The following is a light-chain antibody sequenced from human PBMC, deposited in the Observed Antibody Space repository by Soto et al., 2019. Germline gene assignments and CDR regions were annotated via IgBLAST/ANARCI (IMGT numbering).Light chain of an antibody. CDR3: SSYGGSRV. CDR2: EVS. CDR1: ISDVGAYNY. J-gene: IGLJ1*01. Sequence: QSAMTQPPSSSGSPGQSVTISCTGTISDVGAYNYVSWYQQHPGKAPKLMIYEVSKRPSGVPDRFSGSKSGNTASLTVSGLQAEDEADYYCSSYGGSRVFGTGTKV. V-gene: IGLV2-8*01.